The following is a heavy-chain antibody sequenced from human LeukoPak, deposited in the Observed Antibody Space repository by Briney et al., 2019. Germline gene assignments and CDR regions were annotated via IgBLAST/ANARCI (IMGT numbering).Heavy chain of an antibody. CDR1: GYTFTGYY. D-gene: IGHD3-16*01. CDR3: ARVGVPSSNYYYYMDV. J-gene: IGHJ6*03. Sequence: GASVKVSCKASGYTFTGYYMHWVRQAPGQGLEWMGWMNPKSGGTNYAQKFQGRVTMTRDTSISTAYMELSRLRSDDTAVYYCARVGVPSSNYYYYMDVWGKGTTVTVSS. CDR2: MNPKSGGT. V-gene: IGHV1-2*02.